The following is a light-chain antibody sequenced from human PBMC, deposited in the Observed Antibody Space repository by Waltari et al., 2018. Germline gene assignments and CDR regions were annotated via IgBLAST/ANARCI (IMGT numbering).Light chain of an antibody. CDR3: QSYDSKVV. CDR1: SGDIGRNY. Sequence: FMLTQPHCVSESPGKTVTISCTRSSGDIGRNYVQWFQQRPGSAPVTVIYGDVLTPSGVTARFSASIYRSSNSASLTISGLRTDDEADYYCQSYDSKVVFGGGTRLTVL. V-gene: IGLV6-57*04. J-gene: IGLJ2*01. CDR2: GDV.